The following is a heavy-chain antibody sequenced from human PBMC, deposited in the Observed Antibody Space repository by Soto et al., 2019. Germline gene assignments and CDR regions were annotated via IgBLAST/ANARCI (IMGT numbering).Heavy chain of an antibody. CDR1: GFTFSSYE. J-gene: IGHJ6*02. V-gene: IGHV3-48*03. Sequence: LRLSCAASGFTFSSYEMNWVRQAPGKGLEWVSYISSSGSTIYYADSVKGRFTISRDNAKNSLYLQMNSLRAEDTAVYYCARSDSGYDSRYYYYGMDVWGQGTPVTVSS. CDR2: ISSSGSTI. CDR3: ARSDSGYDSRYYYYGMDV. D-gene: IGHD5-12*01.